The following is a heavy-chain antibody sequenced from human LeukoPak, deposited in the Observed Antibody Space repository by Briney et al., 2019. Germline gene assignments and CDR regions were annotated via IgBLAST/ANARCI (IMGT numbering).Heavy chain of an antibody. CDR3: ARALGGYDYAFDI. CDR1: GFTFSYSA. CDR2: IGSTGAST. D-gene: IGHD5-12*01. Sequence: GGSLRLSCEAFGFTFSYSAMNWVRQAPGKGLEWVSAIGSTGASTYYADSVKGRFTISRDNSKNTLYLQMNSLRSEDTAVYYCARALGGYDYAFDIWGQGTMVTVSS. J-gene: IGHJ3*02. V-gene: IGHV3-23*01.